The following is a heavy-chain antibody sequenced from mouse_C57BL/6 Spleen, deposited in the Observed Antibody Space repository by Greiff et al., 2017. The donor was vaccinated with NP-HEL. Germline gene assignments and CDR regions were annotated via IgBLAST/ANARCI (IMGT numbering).Heavy chain of an antibody. V-gene: IGHV5-17*01. Sequence: EVMLVESGGGLVKPGGSLKLSCAASGFTFSDYGMHWVRQAPEKGLEWVAYISSGSSTIYYADTVKGRFTISRDNAKNTLFLQMTSLRSEDTAMYYCARPNYDYDGGAMDYWGQGTSVTVSS. CDR2: ISSGSSTI. CDR1: GFTFSDYG. J-gene: IGHJ4*01. CDR3: ARPNYDYDGGAMDY. D-gene: IGHD2-4*01.